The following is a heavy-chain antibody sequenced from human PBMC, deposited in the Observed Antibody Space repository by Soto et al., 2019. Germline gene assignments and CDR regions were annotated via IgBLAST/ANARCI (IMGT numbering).Heavy chain of an antibody. CDR2: IYLRGNT. J-gene: IGHJ3*02. CDR1: GDSISRIDYY. Sequence: SETLSLTCSVSGDSISRIDYYWTWIRQHPEKGLEWIGNIYLRGNTYYSPSLESRLTISVDTSKNQFSLKLTSVTAADTAVYYCAREGGSYDSGGYLIRGAFDIWGQGTMVTVSS. V-gene: IGHV4-31*03. CDR3: AREGGSYDSGGYLIRGAFDI. D-gene: IGHD3-22*01.